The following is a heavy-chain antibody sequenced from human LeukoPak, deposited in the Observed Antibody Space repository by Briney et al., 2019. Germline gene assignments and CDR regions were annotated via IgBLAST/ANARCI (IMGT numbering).Heavy chain of an antibody. J-gene: IGHJ4*02. Sequence: ASVKVSCKASGYTFTSYYMHWVRQAPRQGLEWTGWINPNSGGTNYAQKLQGWVTMTRDTSISTAYMELSRLRSDDTAVYYCARERLDGSGWYRGPGNLGYWGQGTLVTVSS. CDR2: INPNSGGT. V-gene: IGHV1-2*04. CDR3: ARERLDGSGWYRGPGNLGY. D-gene: IGHD6-19*01. CDR1: GYTFTSYY.